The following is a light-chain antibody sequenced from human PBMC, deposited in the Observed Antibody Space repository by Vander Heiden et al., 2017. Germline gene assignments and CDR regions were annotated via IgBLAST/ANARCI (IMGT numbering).Light chain of an antibody. J-gene: IGKJ4*01. Sequence: MVDTQSPATLPLSPGESATRSSRASQSVSSSLAWYQQKPGQAPRLLIYDASNRSTGIPARFSGSGSGTDFTLTISRLEPEDFAVYYCQPRSNWPLLTFGGGTKVEIK. CDR1: QSVSSS. V-gene: IGKV3-11*01. CDR3: QPRSNWPLLT. CDR2: DAS.